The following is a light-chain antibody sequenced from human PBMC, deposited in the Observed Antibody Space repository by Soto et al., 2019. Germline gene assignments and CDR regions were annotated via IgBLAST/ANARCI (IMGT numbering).Light chain of an antibody. V-gene: IGKV1-39*01. J-gene: IGKJ3*01. CDR2: AAS. CDR3: QQSYSTPFT. Sequence: DIQMTQSPSSLSASVGDRVTITCRAGQGNSNFLSWYQQKPGTAPKLLISAASSLQSGVPSRFSGSGSGTDFTLTISSLQPEDFATYYCQQSYSTPFTFGPGTKVDI. CDR1: QGNSNF.